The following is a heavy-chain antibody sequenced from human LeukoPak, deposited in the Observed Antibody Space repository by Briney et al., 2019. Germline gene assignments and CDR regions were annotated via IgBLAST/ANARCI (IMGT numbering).Heavy chain of an antibody. CDR2: ISSVGNTI. CDR3: VRESYVTMIIGDY. J-gene: IGHJ4*02. V-gene: IGHV3-48*03. CDR1: GFTFSSYE. Sequence: GGSLRLSCAASGFTFSSYEMNWVRQAPGKGLEWVSFISSVGNTIYYADSVKGRFTISRGNAKNSLYLQMNSLRVEDTAVYYCVRESYVTMIIGDYWGQGTLVTVSS. D-gene: IGHD3-22*01.